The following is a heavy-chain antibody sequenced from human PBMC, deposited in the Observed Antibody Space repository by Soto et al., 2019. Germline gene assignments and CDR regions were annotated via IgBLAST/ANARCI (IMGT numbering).Heavy chain of an antibody. J-gene: IGHJ4*02. CDR3: ARLAARWSVFDY. D-gene: IGHD3-3*01. Sequence: SETLSLTCTVSGGSISSYYWSWIRQPPGKGLEWIGYIYYSGSTNYNPSLKSRVTISVDTSKNQFSLKLSSVTAADTAVYYCARLAARWSVFDYWGQGTLVTVSS. CDR1: GGSISSYY. V-gene: IGHV4-59*01. CDR2: IYYSGST.